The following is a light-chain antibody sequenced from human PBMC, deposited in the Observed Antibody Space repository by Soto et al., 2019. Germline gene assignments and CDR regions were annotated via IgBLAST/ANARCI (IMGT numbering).Light chain of an antibody. CDR3: QQYGSSPMYT. Sequence: EIVLTQSPGTLSLSPGERATLSCRASQSVSSSYLAWYQQKPGQAPRLLIYGSSSRATGIPDRVSGSGSGTAFTLTISRLEPEDFAVSDCQQYGSSPMYTFGQGTKLEIK. J-gene: IGKJ2*01. CDR1: QSVSSSY. CDR2: GSS. V-gene: IGKV3-20*01.